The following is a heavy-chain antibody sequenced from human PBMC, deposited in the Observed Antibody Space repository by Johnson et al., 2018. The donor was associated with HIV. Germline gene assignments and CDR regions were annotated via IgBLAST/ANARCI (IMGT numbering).Heavy chain of an antibody. CDR1: GFTFSSYW. Sequence: VQLVESGGGLVQPGGSLRLSCAASGFTFSSYWMSWVRQAPGKGLEWVANIKQDGSEKYYVASVKGRFTISRDNAKNSLYLQMNSLRAEDTALYYCARDGRYCSGGSCYSGAFDIWGQGTMVTVSS. J-gene: IGHJ3*02. D-gene: IGHD2-15*01. CDR2: IKQDGSEK. V-gene: IGHV3-7*05. CDR3: ARDGRYCSGGSCYSGAFDI.